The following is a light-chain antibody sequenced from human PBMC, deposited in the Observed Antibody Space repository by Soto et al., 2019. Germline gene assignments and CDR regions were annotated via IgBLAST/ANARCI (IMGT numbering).Light chain of an antibody. V-gene: IGLV7-43*01. Sequence: QAVVTQESSLTVSPGETVTLTCASSTGAVTSAYYPSWFQQKPGQAPRALIYSTDNKDSCTPARFSGSILGDKAALIVSGVQPEDEADYYCLLSYGGSQVFGGGTKVTVL. CDR1: TGAVTSAYY. CDR2: STD. J-gene: IGLJ2*01. CDR3: LLSYGGSQV.